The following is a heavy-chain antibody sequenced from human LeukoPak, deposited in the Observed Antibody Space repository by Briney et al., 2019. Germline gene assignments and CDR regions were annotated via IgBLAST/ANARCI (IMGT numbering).Heavy chain of an antibody. CDR3: ASLVGATCTS. Sequence: SETLSLTCTVSGGSISSSSYYWGWIRQPPGKGLEWIGSIYYSGSTYYNPSLKGRVTISVDTSKNQFSLKLSSVTAADTAVYYCASLVGATCTSWGQGTLVTVSS. CDR1: GGSISSSSYY. CDR2: IYYSGST. D-gene: IGHD1-26*01. V-gene: IGHV4-39*01. J-gene: IGHJ4*02.